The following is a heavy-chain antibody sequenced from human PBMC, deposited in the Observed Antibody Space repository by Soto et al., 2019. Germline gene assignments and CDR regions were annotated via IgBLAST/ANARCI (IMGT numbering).Heavy chain of an antibody. CDR3: ARALYSRSSRTTYFDY. J-gene: IGHJ4*02. D-gene: IGHD6-6*01. V-gene: IGHV3-13*01. CDR2: IGTAGDT. CDR1: GFTFSSYD. Sequence: AGSLRLSCAASGFTFSSYDMHWVRQATGKGLEWVSAIGTAGDTYYPGSVKGRFTISRENAKNSLYLQMNSLRAEDTAVYYCARALYSRSSRTTYFDYSGQGTLVTLSS.